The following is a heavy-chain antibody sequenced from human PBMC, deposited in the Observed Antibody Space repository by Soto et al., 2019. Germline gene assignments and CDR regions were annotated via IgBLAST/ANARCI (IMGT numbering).Heavy chain of an antibody. Sequence: QVQLLQSGAEVKEPGSSVRVSCDASGGTFRTYAISWVRPAPGQGLEWMGEIIPIFGTVNYAQRFQGRVTITAYESTTTVYMDLRSLRSEDTAVYYCAKGAVAGSPTSYYYYGMDVWGQGTTVTVSS. CDR2: IIPIFGTV. CDR1: GGTFRTYA. J-gene: IGHJ6*02. V-gene: IGHV1-69*12. D-gene: IGHD6-19*01. CDR3: AKGAVAGSPTSYYYYGMDV.